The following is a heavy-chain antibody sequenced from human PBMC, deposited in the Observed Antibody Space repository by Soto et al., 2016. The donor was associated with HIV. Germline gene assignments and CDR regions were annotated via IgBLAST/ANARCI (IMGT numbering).Heavy chain of an antibody. CDR1: GYTFSSYY. V-gene: IGHV1-46*01. CDR3: ARDSPGADAFDI. CDR2: VNPSGGST. D-gene: IGHD3-10*01. J-gene: IGHJ3*02. Sequence: QVQLVQSGAEVKKPGASVKVSCKASGYTFSSYYMHWVRQAPGQGLEWMGVVNPSGGSTTYAQKFQGRVTMTRDTSTSTVDMELSSLRSEDTAVYYCARDSPGADAFDIWGQGTMVTVSS.